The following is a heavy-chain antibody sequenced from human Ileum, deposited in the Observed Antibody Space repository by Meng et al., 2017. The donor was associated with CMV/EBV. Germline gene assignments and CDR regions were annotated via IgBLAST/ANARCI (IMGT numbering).Heavy chain of an antibody. CDR3: ARIPPSTGRDAFDI. J-gene: IGHJ3*02. V-gene: IGHV1-2*02. CDR1: GYTFTGYY. D-gene: IGHD1-1*01. CDR2: INPNSGGT. Sequence: ASVKVSCKASGYTFTGYYMHWVRQAPGQGLEWMGWINPNSGGTNYAQKFQGRVTMTRDTSISTAYMELSRLRSDDTAVYYCARIPPSTGRDAFDIWGQGTMVTVSS.